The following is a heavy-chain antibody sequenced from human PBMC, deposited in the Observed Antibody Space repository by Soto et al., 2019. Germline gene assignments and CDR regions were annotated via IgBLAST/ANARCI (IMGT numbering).Heavy chain of an antibody. CDR3: TTGTGTVAD. CDR2: IKSRTDGETT. CDR1: GFPCSNAW. J-gene: IGHJ4*02. D-gene: IGHD1-7*01. V-gene: IGHV3-15*07. Sequence: GGSLKLSRAASGFPCSNAWMNRVLQDPGKGLEWVGRIKSRTDGETTDYVAPVKGRLFISRDDSKNTLYLQMNSLKTEDTAVYYWTTGTGTVADWGQGTLVTVSS.